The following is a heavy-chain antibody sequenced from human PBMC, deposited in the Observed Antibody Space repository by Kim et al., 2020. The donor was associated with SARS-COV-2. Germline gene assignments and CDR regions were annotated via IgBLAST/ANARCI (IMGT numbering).Heavy chain of an antibody. D-gene: IGHD5-18*01. CDR3: ARDRAVQLWFSDY. Sequence: AQKLQGRGTMTTDTSTSTAYMELRSLGSDDTAVYYCARDRAVQLWFSDYWGQGTLVTVSS. J-gene: IGHJ4*02. V-gene: IGHV1-18*01.